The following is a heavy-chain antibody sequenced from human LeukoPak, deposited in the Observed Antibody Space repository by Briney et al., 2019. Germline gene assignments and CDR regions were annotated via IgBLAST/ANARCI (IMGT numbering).Heavy chain of an antibody. CDR3: AIHTMVRGYSDY. CDR2: ISGSGGST. Sequence: GGSLRLSCAASGFTFSSYWMSWVRQAPGKGLEWVSAISGSGGSTYYADSVKGRFTISRDNSKNTLYLQMNSLRAEDTAVYYCAIHTMVRGYSDYWGQGTLVTVSS. V-gene: IGHV3-23*01. J-gene: IGHJ4*02. D-gene: IGHD3-10*01. CDR1: GFTFSSYW.